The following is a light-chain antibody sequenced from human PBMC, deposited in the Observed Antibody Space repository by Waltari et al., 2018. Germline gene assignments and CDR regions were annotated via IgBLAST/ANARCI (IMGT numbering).Light chain of an antibody. CDR2: DAS. V-gene: IGKV3-20*01. J-gene: IGKJ1*01. CDR3: QKYVNLPAT. CDR1: QSVSKY. Sequence: EIVLTQSPGTLSLSPGERATLSCRASQSVSKYLAWYQQRPGQAPRLLIYDASIRATGSPDRCSGSGSGTDFSLTISRLEPEDFAVYYCQKYVNLPATFGQGTKVEIK.